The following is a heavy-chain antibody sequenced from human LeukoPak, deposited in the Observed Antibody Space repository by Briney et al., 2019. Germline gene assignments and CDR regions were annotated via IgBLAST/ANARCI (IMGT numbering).Heavy chain of an antibody. CDR2: INPSGGST. J-gene: IGHJ1*01. CDR1: GYTFTSYY. V-gene: IGHV1-46*01. D-gene: IGHD3-10*01. CDR3: ARVAMVRGVDEYFQH. Sequence: ASVKVSCKASGYTFTSYYMHSVPQAPGQGLEGMGIINPSGGSTSYAQKFQGRVTMTRDTSTSTVYMELSSLRSEDTAVYYCARVAMVRGVDEYFQHWGQGTLVTVSS.